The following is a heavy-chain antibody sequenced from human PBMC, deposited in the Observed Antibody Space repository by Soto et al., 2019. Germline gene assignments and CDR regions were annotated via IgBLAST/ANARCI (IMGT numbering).Heavy chain of an antibody. CDR2: IYYSGST. D-gene: IGHD6-6*01. CDR1: GGSISSYY. Sequence: SETLSLTCTVSGGSISSYYWSWIRQPPGKGLEWIGYIYYSGSTNYNPSLKSRVTISVDTSKNQFSLKLSSVTAADTAVYYCARKGGSLSNEGGIEYYFDYWGQGTLVTVSS. CDR3: ARKGGSLSNEGGIEYYFDY. J-gene: IGHJ4*02. V-gene: IGHV4-59*01.